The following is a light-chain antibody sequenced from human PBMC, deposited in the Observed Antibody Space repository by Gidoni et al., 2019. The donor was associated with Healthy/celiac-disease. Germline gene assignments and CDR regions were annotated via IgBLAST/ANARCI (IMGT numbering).Light chain of an antibody. V-gene: IGKV1-39*01. CDR1: QSISSY. Sequence: DIQMTQSPSSLSASVGDRVTITCRASQSISSYLNWYQQKPGKAPKLLIYAASSLQSGVPSRFSGSGSWTDFTLPISSLQPEDFATYYCQQSYSTPSTFXQXTKVXIK. J-gene: IGKJ1*01. CDR2: AAS. CDR3: QQSYSTPST.